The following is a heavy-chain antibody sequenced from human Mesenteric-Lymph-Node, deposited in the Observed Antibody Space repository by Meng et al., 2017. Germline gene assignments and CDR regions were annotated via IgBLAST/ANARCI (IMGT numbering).Heavy chain of an antibody. D-gene: IGHD3-10*01. CDR2: IWYDGSNK. V-gene: IGHV3-33*01. J-gene: IGHJ6*02. CDR3: ARTSEFLNYYYYYGMDV. Sequence: GESLNISCAASGFTFSSYGMHWVRQAPGKGLEWVAVIWYDGSNKYYADSVKGRFTISRDNSKNTLYLQMNSLRAEDTAVYYCARTSEFLNYYYYYGMDVWGQGTTVTVSS. CDR1: GFTFSSYG.